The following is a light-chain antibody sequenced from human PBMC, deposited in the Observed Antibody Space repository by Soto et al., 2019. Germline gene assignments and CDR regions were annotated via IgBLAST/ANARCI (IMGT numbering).Light chain of an antibody. CDR3: PQYGSSPRVT. V-gene: IGKV3-20*01. Sequence: EIVLTQSPGTLSLSPGERATLSCRASQSVSSNYFVWYQQKPGQAPRLLINGASSRATGIPDRFSGSGSGTDFTLTISRLVPEDFAVYYCPQYGSSPRVTFGGGTKVEIK. CDR2: GAS. CDR1: QSVSSNY. J-gene: IGKJ4*01.